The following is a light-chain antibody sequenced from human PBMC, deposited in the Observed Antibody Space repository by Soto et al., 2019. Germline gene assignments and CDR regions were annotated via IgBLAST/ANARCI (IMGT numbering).Light chain of an antibody. CDR3: QQYNNWPPA. Sequence: EIVMAQSPATLSVSQGERATLSCRASQSVNGNLAWYQQNPGRAPRLLIHGASTRATGIPARFRGSGSGTEFTLTISSLQSEDVAIYYCQQYNNWPPAFGQGTKV. V-gene: IGKV3-15*01. CDR1: QSVNGN. CDR2: GAS. J-gene: IGKJ1*01.